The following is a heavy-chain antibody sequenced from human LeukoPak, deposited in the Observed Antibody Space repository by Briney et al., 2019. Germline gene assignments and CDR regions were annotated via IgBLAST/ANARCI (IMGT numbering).Heavy chain of an antibody. J-gene: IGHJ3*02. V-gene: IGHV3-30*02. D-gene: IGHD3-22*01. CDR1: GFTFSSYG. Sequence: PGGSLRLSCAASGFTFSSYGMHWVRQAPGKGLEWVAFIRYDGSNKYYADSVKGRFTISRDNSKNTLYLQMNRLRAEDTAVYYCAKQGDSSGPRAFDIWGQGTMVTVSS. CDR2: IRYDGSNK. CDR3: AKQGDSSGPRAFDI.